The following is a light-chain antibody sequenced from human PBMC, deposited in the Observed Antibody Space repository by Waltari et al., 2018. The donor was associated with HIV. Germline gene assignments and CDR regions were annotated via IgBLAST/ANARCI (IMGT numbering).Light chain of an antibody. V-gene: IGLV1-40*01. CDR3: QSYDITLIASVF. J-gene: IGLJ2*01. CDR2: GNK. CDR1: NYNIGADYD. Sequence: QSVLTQPPSVSGAPGQRVTISCTGSNYNIGADYDVDWYQQIPGTAPKLLISGNKNRPSGVPDRFSASKSGTSASLTITGLQAEDEADYFCQSYDITLIASVFFGGGTKLTVL.